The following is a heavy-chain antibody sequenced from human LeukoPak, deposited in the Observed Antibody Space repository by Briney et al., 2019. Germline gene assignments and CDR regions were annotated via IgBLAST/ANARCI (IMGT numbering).Heavy chain of an antibody. CDR1: GFTFSSYW. J-gene: IGHJ4*01. D-gene: IGHD6-13*01. CDR3: ARDGTAAGLYFDL. Sequence: GGSLRLSCAVSGFTFSSYWINWVRQAPGKGLEWVASIKQDGGEKSYVDSVKGRFTISRDNAKNSLYLQMSSLGAEDTAVYYCARDGTAAGLYFDLWGQGTLVTVSS. V-gene: IGHV3-7*01. CDR2: IKQDGGEK.